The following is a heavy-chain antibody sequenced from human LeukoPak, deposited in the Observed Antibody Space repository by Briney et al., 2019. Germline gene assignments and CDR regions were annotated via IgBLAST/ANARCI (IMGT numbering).Heavy chain of an antibody. CDR1: GFTFSNYW. Sequence: GGSLRLSCAASGFTFSNYWMHWVRQAPGKGLVWVSRIDSDGSITNYADSVKGRSTISRDNAKNTLFLQMNSLRAEDTAVYYCSRDPSAVAGNFDYWGQGTLVTVSS. D-gene: IGHD6-19*01. CDR2: IDSDGSIT. J-gene: IGHJ4*02. CDR3: SRDPSAVAGNFDY. V-gene: IGHV3-74*01.